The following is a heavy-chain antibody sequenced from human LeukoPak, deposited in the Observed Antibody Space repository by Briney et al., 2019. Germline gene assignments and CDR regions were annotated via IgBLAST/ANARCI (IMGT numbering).Heavy chain of an antibody. D-gene: IGHD3-10*01. V-gene: IGHV3-21*04. J-gene: IGHJ4*02. CDR1: GFTFSSYS. Sequence: GGSLRLSCAASGFTFSSYSMNWVRQAPGKGLEWVSSISSSSSYIYYADSVKGRFTISRDNSKNTLYLQMNSLRAEDTAVYYCAKVGPQYYYGSGSSFFDYWGQGTLVTVSS. CDR2: ISSSSSYI. CDR3: AKVGPQYYYGSGSSFFDY.